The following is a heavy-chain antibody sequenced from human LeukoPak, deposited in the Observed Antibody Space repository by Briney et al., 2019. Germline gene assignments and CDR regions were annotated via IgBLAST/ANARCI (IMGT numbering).Heavy chain of an antibody. CDR3: ARARELVVDAFDI. CDR2: ISSSGSTI. D-gene: IGHD1-26*01. CDR1: EFTFITYW. Sequence: GGSLRLCCAASEFTFITYWMNWVRQAPGKGLEWVSYISSSGSTIYYADSVKGRFTISRDNAKNSLYLQMNSLRAEDTAVYYCARARELVVDAFDIWGQGTMVTVSS. J-gene: IGHJ3*02. V-gene: IGHV3-48*03.